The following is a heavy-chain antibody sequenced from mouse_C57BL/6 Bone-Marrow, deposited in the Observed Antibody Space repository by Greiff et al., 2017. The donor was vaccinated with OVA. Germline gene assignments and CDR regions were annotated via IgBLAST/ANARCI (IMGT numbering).Heavy chain of an antibody. Sequence: VQLQQPGAELVRPGSSVKLSCKASGYTFTSYWMDWVKQRPGQGLEWIGNIYPSDSETHYNQKFKDKATLTVDKSSSTAYMQLSSLTSEDSAVYYCARAGDMVTTGYYFDYGGQGTTLTVSS. D-gene: IGHD2-2*01. CDR3: ARAGDMVTTGYYFDY. V-gene: IGHV1-61*01. J-gene: IGHJ2*01. CDR2: IYPSDSET. CDR1: GYTFTSYW.